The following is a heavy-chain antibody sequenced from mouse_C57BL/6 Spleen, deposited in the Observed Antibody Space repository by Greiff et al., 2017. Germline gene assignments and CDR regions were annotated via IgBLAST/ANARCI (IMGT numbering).Heavy chain of an antibody. CDR2: IDPSDSET. D-gene: IGHD1-1*01. V-gene: IGHV1-52*01. CDR1: GYTFTSYW. J-gene: IGHJ3*01. Sequence: QVQLQQPGAELVRPGSSVKLSCTASGYTFTSYWMHRVKQRPIQGLEWIGNIDPSDSETHYNQKFKDKATLTVDKSSRQAYMQLSSLASEDSAVYYCARDTTVLEGFAYWGQGTLVTVSA. CDR3: ARDTTVLEGFAY.